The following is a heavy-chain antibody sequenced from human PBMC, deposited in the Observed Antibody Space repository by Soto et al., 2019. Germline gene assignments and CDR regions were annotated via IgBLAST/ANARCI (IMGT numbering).Heavy chain of an antibody. CDR3: AREGGSGVVTAMPGYYYSMDV. CDR2: VIPVLGVT. D-gene: IGHD2-21*02. V-gene: IGHV1-69*08. CDR1: GGTLSSYT. J-gene: IGHJ6*02. Sequence: QVQLVQSGVEVKKPGSSVKVSCKTSGGTLSSYTVSWVRQAPGQGLEWMGRVIPVLGVTNYAQKFQGRVTITADTSTATDDMEMSSLRSEDTDLYFCAREGGSGVVTAMPGYYYSMDVWGQGTTVTVSS.